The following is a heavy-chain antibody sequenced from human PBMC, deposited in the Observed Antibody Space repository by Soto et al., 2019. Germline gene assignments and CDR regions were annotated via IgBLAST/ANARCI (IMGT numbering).Heavy chain of an antibody. CDR2: ITSDGDNT. J-gene: IGHJ4*01. V-gene: IGHV3-64D*08. Sequence: PGGSLRLSCSVSGITFRNYSMHWVRQAPRRGLEYVSGITSDGDNTWHAASVKDRFTISRDNSDDTLYLQMSSLRVEDTAKYYCVKGNHLLRYYWEFWGPRTLVT. CDR3: VKGNHLLRYYWEF. D-gene: IGHD2-15*01. CDR1: GITFRNYS.